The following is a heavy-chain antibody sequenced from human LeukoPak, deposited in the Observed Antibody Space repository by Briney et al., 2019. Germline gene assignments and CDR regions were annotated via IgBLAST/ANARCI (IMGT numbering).Heavy chain of an antibody. Sequence: GGSLRLSCAASGFTFSSYWMSWVRQAPGKGLEWVANIKQDGSEKYYVDSVKGRFTISRDNAKNSLYLQMNSLRAEDTAVYYCARDMVAEGYYCYYYMDVWGKGTTVTVSS. J-gene: IGHJ6*03. CDR2: IKQDGSEK. D-gene: IGHD5-12*01. V-gene: IGHV3-7*01. CDR1: GFTFSSYW. CDR3: ARDMVAEGYYCYYYMDV.